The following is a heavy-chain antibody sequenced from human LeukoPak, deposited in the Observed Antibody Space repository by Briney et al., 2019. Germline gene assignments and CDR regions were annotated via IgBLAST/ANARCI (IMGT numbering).Heavy chain of an antibody. Sequence: GASVKVSCKATSRISWVRQAPGQGLEWMGWIGSYGGDTYYAQKFQGRVTVTTDTSTSTVYMELRSLRSDDTAVYYCARDLWNFYDDSGYYRGFDSWGQGTLVTVSS. CDR3: ARDLWNFYDDSGYYRGFDS. V-gene: IGHV1-18*01. CDR1: TSR. CDR2: IGSYGGDT. J-gene: IGHJ5*01. D-gene: IGHD3-22*01.